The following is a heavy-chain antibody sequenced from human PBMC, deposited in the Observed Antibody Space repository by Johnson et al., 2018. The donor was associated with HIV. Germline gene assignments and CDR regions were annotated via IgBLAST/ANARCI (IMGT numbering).Heavy chain of an antibody. J-gene: IGHJ3*02. D-gene: IGHD1-26*01. CDR1: GFSFSSYA. Sequence: QMQLVESGGGVVQPGGSLRLSCAASGFSFSSYAMHWVRQAPGKGLEWVALMSFDGSNKYYADSVKGRFTISRDNSKNTLSLQMNSPRVEDTALYYCARVRGGRENAFDIWGQGTMVTVSS. CDR3: ARVRGGRENAFDI. V-gene: IGHV3-30*04. CDR2: MSFDGSNK.